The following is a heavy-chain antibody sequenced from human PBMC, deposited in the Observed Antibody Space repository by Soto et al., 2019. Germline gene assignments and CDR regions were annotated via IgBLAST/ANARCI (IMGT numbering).Heavy chain of an antibody. Sequence: GASVKVSCKASGYTFTSYDMDGVRQAPGQGLEWMGIINPSGGSTSYAQKFQGRVTMTRDTSTSTVYMELGSLRSEDTAVYYCARDPGGSSYYYYGMDVWGQGTTVTVSS. CDR1: GYTFTSYD. V-gene: IGHV1-46*01. CDR3: ARDPGGSSYYYYGMDV. J-gene: IGHJ6*02. CDR2: INPSGGST. D-gene: IGHD2-15*01.